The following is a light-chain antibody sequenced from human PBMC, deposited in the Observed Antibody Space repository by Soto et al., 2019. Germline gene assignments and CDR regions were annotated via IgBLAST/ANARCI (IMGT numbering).Light chain of an antibody. CDR1: QSVSGY. Sequence: VMSRCPSTLSLSPGERATLSCRASQSVSGYLGWYQQKPGQAPRLLIYDASNRATGVPARFSGSGSGTDFTLTISSLEPEDFAVYYCQQRSKWPRTFGQGTKV. V-gene: IGKV3-11*01. J-gene: IGKJ1*01. CDR3: QQRSKWPRT. CDR2: DAS.